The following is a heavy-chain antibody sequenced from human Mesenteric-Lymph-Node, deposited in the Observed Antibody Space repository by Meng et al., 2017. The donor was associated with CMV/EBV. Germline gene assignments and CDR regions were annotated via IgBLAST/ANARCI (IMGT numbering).Heavy chain of an antibody. J-gene: IGHJ5*02. CDR3: ARDLLRLVPAAGNWFDP. Sequence: ASVKVSCKASGYTFTSYGISWVRQAPGQGLEWMGWISAYNGNTNYAQKLQGRVTITTDTSTSTAYMELRSLRSDDTAVYYCARDLLRLVPAAGNWFDPWGQGTLVTVSS. V-gene: IGHV1-18*01. D-gene: IGHD2-2*01. CDR1: GYTFTSYG. CDR2: ISAYNGNT.